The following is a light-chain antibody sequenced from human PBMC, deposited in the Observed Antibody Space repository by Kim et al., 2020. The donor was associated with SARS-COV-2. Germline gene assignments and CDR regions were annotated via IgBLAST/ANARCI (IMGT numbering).Light chain of an antibody. Sequence: CLPPGERATFSCRAIQSISTHLAWFQQKPGQAPRVLIYGASARATGIPARFSGSGSGTEFTLTISNLQSEDFAVYYCQQYAYWRAFGQGTRLEIK. V-gene: IGKV3-15*01. CDR3: QQYAYWRA. CDR2: GAS. CDR1: QSISTH. J-gene: IGKJ5*01.